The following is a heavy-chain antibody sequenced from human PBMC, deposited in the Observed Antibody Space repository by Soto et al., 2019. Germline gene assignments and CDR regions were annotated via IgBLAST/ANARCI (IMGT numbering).Heavy chain of an antibody. J-gene: IGHJ6*02. D-gene: IGHD3-10*01. CDR2: INAGNGNT. Sequence: ASVKVSCKASGYTFTSYAMHWVRQAPGQRLEWMGWINAGNGNTKYSQKFQGRVTITRDTSASTAYMELSSLRSEDTAVYYCARGNYYGSGSYYYYYYGMDVWGQGTTVTVSS. CDR1: GYTFTSYA. V-gene: IGHV1-3*01. CDR3: ARGNYYGSGSYYYYYYGMDV.